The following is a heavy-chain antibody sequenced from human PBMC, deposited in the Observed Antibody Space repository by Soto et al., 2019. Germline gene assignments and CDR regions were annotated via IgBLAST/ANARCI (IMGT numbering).Heavy chain of an antibody. D-gene: IGHD6-19*01. Sequence: QVQLVQSGAEVKKPGSSVKVSCKVSGGTFSNYAIDWVRLAPGHGLEWMGGIVPIFGTTYYTQKFQGRATILADASTTTAYLDRSSLRSEDTAIYYCARVEAVAGLYNYHGLDVWGQGTAVTVSS. CDR1: GGTFSNYA. CDR2: IVPIFGTT. V-gene: IGHV1-69*12. J-gene: IGHJ6*02. CDR3: ARVEAVAGLYNYHGLDV.